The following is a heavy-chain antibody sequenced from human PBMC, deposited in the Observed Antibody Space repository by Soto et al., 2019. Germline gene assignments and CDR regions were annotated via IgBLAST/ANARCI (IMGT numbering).Heavy chain of an antibody. D-gene: IGHD3-3*01. CDR3: ARFVRFLEWFPPVGMDV. V-gene: IGHV1-2*02. CDR2: INPNSGGT. J-gene: IGHJ6*02. CDR1: GYTFTGYY. Sequence: ASVKVSCKASGYTFTGYYMHWVRQAPGQGLEWMGWINPNSGGTNYAQKFQGRVTMTRDTSISTAYMELSRLRSDDTAVYYCARFVRFLEWFPPVGMDVWGQGTTVTVSS.